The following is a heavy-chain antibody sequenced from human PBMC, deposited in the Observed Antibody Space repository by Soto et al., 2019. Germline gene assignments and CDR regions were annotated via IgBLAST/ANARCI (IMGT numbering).Heavy chain of an antibody. J-gene: IGHJ6*02. CDR3: AREYYDYVWGSYRPYYYYGMDV. CDR2: MNPNSGNT. Sequence: GASVKVSCKASGYTFTSYDINWVRQATGQGLEWMGWMNPNSGNTSYAQKFQGRVTMTRNTSISTAYMELSSLRSEDTAVYYCAREYYDYVWGSYRPYYYYGMDVWGQGTTVTVSS. D-gene: IGHD3-16*02. CDR1: GYTFTSYD. V-gene: IGHV1-8*01.